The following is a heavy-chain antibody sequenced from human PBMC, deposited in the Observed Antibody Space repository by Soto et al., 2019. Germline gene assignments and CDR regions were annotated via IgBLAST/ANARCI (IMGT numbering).Heavy chain of an antibody. CDR1: GYTFTSYG. D-gene: IGHD3-3*01. J-gene: IGHJ6*02. Sequence: RASVKVSCKASGYTFTSYGISWVRQAPGQGLEWMGWISAYNGNTNYAQKLQGRVTMTTDTSTSTAYMELRSLGSDDTAVYYCARDLSYYDFRSGGREGNYYGMDVWGQGTTVTVSS. CDR2: ISAYNGNT. V-gene: IGHV1-18*01. CDR3: ARDLSYYDFRSGGREGNYYGMDV.